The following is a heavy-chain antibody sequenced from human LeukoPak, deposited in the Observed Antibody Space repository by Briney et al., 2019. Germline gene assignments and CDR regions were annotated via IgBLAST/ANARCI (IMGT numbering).Heavy chain of an antibody. CDR2: INHSGST. D-gene: IGHD6-13*01. CDR3: ARDEAAGSKGNWFDP. Sequence: SETLSLTCTVSGGSISSGDYYWSWIRQPPGKGLEWIGEINHSGSTNYNPSLKSRVIISVDTSKNQFSLQLNSVTPEDTAVYYCARDEAAGSKGNWFDPWGQGTLVTVSS. V-gene: IGHV4-39*07. CDR1: GGSISSGDYY. J-gene: IGHJ5*02.